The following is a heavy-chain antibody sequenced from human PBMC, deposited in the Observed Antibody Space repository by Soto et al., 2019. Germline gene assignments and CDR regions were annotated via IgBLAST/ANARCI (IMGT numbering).Heavy chain of an antibody. V-gene: IGHV3-23*01. CDR1: GFTFSSYA. CDR3: AKDLDCSGASCSKSYDY. D-gene: IGHD2-15*01. J-gene: IGHJ4*02. CDR2: ISGSGGST. Sequence: GGSLRLSCAASGFTFSSYAMSWVRQAPGKGLEWVSAISGSGGSTYYADSVKGRFTISRDNSKNTLYLQMNSLSVEDTAVFYCAKDLDCSGASCSKSYDYWGRGTQVTSPQ.